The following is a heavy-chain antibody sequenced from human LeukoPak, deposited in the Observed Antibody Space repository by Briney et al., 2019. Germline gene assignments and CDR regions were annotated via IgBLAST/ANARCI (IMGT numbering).Heavy chain of an antibody. D-gene: IGHD4-17*01. CDR2: IWYDGSNK. CDR1: GFNFSSYG. J-gene: IGHJ4*02. V-gene: IGHV3-33*01. CDR3: ARDDYGPLDG. Sequence: GRSLRLSCAASGFNFSSYGMHWVRQAPGKGLEWVAVIWYDGSNKHYADSVKGRFTISRDNSKNTLYLQMNSLRAEDTAVYYCARDDYGPLDGWGQGTLVTVSS.